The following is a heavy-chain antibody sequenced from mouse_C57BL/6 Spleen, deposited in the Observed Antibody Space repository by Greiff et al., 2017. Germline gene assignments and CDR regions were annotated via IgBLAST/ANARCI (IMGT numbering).Heavy chain of an antibody. CDR2: IDPSDSET. J-gene: IGHJ4*01. Sequence: QVQLKQPGAELVRPGSSVKLSCKASGYTFTSYWMHWVKQRPIQGLEWIGNIDPSDSETHYNQKFKDKATLTVDKSSSTAYMQLSSLTSEDSAVYYCARKSSCYGAMDYWGQGTSVTVSS. CDR1: GYTFTSYW. CDR3: ARKSSCYGAMDY. V-gene: IGHV1-52*01. D-gene: IGHD3-2*02.